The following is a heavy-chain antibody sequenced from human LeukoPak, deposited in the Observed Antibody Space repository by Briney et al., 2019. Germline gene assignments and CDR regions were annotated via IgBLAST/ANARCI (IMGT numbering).Heavy chain of an antibody. D-gene: IGHD1-26*01. CDR3: ASSGSYPDAFDI. CDR1: GGTFSSYA. J-gene: IGHJ3*02. CDR2: IIPIFGTA. V-gene: IGHV1-69*13. Sequence: SVKVSCKASGGTFSSYAISWVRQAPGQGLEWMGGIIPIFGTANYAQKFQGRVTITADESTSTAYMELSSLRSEDTAVYHCASSGSYPDAFDIWGQGTMVTVSS.